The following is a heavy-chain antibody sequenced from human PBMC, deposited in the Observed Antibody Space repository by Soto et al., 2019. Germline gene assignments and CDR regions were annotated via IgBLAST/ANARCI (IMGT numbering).Heavy chain of an antibody. CDR2: INHTGGT. Sequence: PXETLSLTCAVYGWSVNGYYWNWIRQPPGKGLEWIGEINHTGGTHYSPSLKSRVTMSVDTSKNQFSLRLSSVTAADTAIYYCATRITVFGLLIPPFDHWGQGTQVTVSS. V-gene: IGHV4-34*01. J-gene: IGHJ5*02. CDR1: GWSVNGYY. D-gene: IGHD3-3*01. CDR3: ATRITVFGLLIPPFDH.